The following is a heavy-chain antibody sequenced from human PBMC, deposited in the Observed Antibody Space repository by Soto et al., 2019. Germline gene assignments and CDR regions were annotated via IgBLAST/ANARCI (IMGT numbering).Heavy chain of an antibody. Sequence: QLQLQESGPGLVKPSETLSLTCTVSGGSISSSSYYWGWIRQPPGKGLEWIGSIYYSGSTYYNPSLKSRVTISVDTSKNQFSLKLSSVTAADTAVYYCARDYYDSSGYRDWYFDLWGRGTLVTVSS. D-gene: IGHD3-22*01. CDR1: GGSISSSSYY. V-gene: IGHV4-39*01. J-gene: IGHJ2*01. CDR3: ARDYYDSSGYRDWYFDL. CDR2: IYYSGST.